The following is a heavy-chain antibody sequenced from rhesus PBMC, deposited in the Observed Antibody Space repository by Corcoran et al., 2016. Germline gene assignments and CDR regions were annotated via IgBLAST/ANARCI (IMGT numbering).Heavy chain of an antibody. Sequence: EVQLAESGGGLVQPGGSLRLSCAASGFTVSSYWMSWVRQAPGKGLEWLSEIYGSTMYYGDSVKGRFNVARDNAKNSLYLHMNSLRAEDTAVYYCTREGLQRFFDYWGQGVLVTVSS. V-gene: IGHV3-11*01. J-gene: IGHJ4*01. CDR3: TREGLQRFFDY. CDR2: IYGSTM. CDR1: GFTVSSYW. D-gene: IGHD5-42*01.